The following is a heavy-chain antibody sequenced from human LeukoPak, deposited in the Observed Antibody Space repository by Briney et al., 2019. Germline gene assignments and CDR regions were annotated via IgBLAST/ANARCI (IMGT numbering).Heavy chain of an antibody. D-gene: IGHD3-16*02. V-gene: IGHV4-34*01. Sequence: KPSETLSLTCAVYGGSFSGYYWSWIRQPPGKGLEWIGEINHSGRTNYNPSLKSRVNISVDTTKNQFSLKLSSVTGADLAVTYCAGGSMITFGGVIVSPFDPWGQGTLVTVSS. CDR1: GGSFSGYY. J-gene: IGHJ5*02. CDR2: INHSGRT. CDR3: AGGSMITFGGVIVSPFDP.